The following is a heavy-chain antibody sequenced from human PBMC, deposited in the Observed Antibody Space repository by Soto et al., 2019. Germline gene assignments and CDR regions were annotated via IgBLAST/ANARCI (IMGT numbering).Heavy chain of an antibody. J-gene: IGHJ3*02. Sequence: QLQLQESGPGLVKPSETLSLTCTVSGGSISSSSYYWGWIRQPPGKGLEWIGSIYYSGSTYYNPSLKSRVILSVDTSKTQFSLKLSSVSAADTAVYYCARQSRTYYDYIWGSYRFEAFDIWGQGTMVTVSS. D-gene: IGHD3-16*02. CDR1: GGSISSSSYY. V-gene: IGHV4-39*01. CDR2: IYYSGST. CDR3: ARQSRTYYDYIWGSYRFEAFDI.